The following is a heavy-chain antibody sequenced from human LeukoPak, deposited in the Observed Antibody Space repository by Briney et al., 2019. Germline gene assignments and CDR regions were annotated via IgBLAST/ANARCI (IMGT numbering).Heavy chain of an antibody. D-gene: IGHD3-22*01. Sequence: PSETLSLTCTVSGGSISNYFWNWIRQPAGKGLEWIGRIYTSGSTDYNSSLRSRVTMSVDTSKSQFSLRLTSATAADTAVYYCARENRDYEGSGYYMDYWGQGILVTVSS. CDR3: ARENRDYEGSGYYMDY. CDR2: IYTSGST. CDR1: GGSISNYF. V-gene: IGHV4-4*07. J-gene: IGHJ4*02.